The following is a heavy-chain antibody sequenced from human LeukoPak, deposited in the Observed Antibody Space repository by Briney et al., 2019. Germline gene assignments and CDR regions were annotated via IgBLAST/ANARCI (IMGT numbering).Heavy chain of an antibody. CDR1: GFTFSIYS. CDR3: ARGPSCSSVSCYTTGLFDY. J-gene: IGHJ4*02. D-gene: IGHD2-15*01. V-gene: IGHV3-21*01. Sequence: GGSLRLSCTASGFTFSIYSMNWVRQAPGKGLEWVSSISSSSSSIYYVDSLKGQFTISRDNAKNPLYLQMNNLRAEDTAVYYCARGPSCSSVSCYTTGLFDYWGRGTLVTVSS. CDR2: ISSSSSSI.